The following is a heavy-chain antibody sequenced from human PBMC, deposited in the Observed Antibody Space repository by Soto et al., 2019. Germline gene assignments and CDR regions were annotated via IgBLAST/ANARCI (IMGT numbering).Heavy chain of an antibody. CDR2: IYYSGST. CDR1: GGSFSSSSYY. V-gene: IGHV4-39*01. J-gene: IGHJ4*02. Sequence: PSETLSLTCTVFGGSFSSSSYYWGWIRQPPGKGLEWIGSIYYSGSTYYNPSLKSRVTMSVDPSKNQFSLKLISVTAADTAVYYCARHWITMVRGVCHFDYWGQGTLVTVSS. D-gene: IGHD3-10*01. CDR3: ARHWITMVRGVCHFDY.